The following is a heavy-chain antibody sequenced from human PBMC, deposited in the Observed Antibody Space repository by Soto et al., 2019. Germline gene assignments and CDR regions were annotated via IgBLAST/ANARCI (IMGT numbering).Heavy chain of an antibody. CDR1: GSTFTIYP. D-gene: IGHD6-19*01. CDR2: INAGNAKT. Sequence: SVKLSCKAAGSTFTIYPIDWGSQGPGQRLEWMGWINAGNAKTKYSQKFQGRVTISRDTSASTAYMELSSLRSEDTAVYFCARDGAVASNTNFDYWGQGILVSV. V-gene: IGHV1-3*01. J-gene: IGHJ4*02. CDR3: ARDGAVASNTNFDY.